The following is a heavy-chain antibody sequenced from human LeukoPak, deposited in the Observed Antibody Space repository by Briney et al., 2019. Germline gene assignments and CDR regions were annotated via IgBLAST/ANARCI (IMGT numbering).Heavy chain of an antibody. J-gene: IGHJ4*02. Sequence: SETLSLTCAVSGGSISSGGYSWSWIRQPPGKGLEWIGYIYHSGSTYYNPSLKSRVTVSVDRSENQFSLKLSSVTAADTAVYYCARGPRLASLFSGYFDYWGQGTLATVSS. CDR2: IYHSGST. CDR1: GGSISSGGYS. D-gene: IGHD2-21*01. CDR3: ARGPRLASLFSGYFDY. V-gene: IGHV4-30-2*01.